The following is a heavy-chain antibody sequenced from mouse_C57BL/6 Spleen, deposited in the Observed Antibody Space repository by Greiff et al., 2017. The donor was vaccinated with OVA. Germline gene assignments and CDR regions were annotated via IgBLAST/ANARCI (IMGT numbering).Heavy chain of an antibody. J-gene: IGHJ2*01. CDR3: ATDSTSY. CDR1: GFNFKNTY. V-gene: IGHV14-3*01. Sequence: EVQLQQSVAELVRPGASVKLSCTASGFNFKNTYMHWVKQRPEQGLEWIGRIDPANGNTKYAPKFQGKATITADTSSNTAYLQLSSLTSEDTAIYYCATDSTSYWGQGTTLTVSS. D-gene: IGHD5-1*01. CDR2: IDPANGNT.